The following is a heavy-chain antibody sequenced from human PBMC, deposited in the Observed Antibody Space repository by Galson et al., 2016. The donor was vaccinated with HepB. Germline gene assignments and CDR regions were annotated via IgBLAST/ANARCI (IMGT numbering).Heavy chain of an antibody. D-gene: IGHD3-22*01. J-gene: IGHJ4*02. CDR3: ATLERRPSGHYYFDS. V-gene: IGHV4-34*08. CDR2: ITHSGDI. Sequence: LRLSCAASGFTFSSYSMNWVRQAPGKGLEWLGEITHSGDINYNPSLKSRVTMSADTSSSQFSLKMTSVTAADTAMYYCATLERRPSGHYYFDSWGQGTLVTVSS. CDR1: GFTFSSYS.